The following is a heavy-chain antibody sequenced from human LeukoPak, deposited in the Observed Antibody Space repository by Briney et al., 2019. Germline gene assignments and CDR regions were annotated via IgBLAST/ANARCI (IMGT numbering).Heavy chain of an antibody. D-gene: IGHD3-16*01. CDR1: GGSISSYY. V-gene: IGHV4-4*07. CDR2: IYTSGST. Sequence: SETLSLTCTVSGGSISSYYWSWIRQPAGKGLEWIGRIYTSGSTNYNPSLKSRVTMSVDTSKNQFSLKLSSVTAADTAVYYCARDGGFRGSNSPGYYYYMDVWGKGTTVTVSS. J-gene: IGHJ6*03. CDR3: ARDGGFRGSNSPGYYYYMDV.